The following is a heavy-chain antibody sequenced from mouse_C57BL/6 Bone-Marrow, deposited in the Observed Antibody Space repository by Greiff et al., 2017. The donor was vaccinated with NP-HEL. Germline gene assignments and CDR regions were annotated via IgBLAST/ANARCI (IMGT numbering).Heavy chain of an antibody. V-gene: IGHV1-69*01. D-gene: IGHD2-4*01. CDR3: ARRIYYDYNWYFDV. CDR2: IDPSDSYT. CDR1: GYTFTSYW. Sequence: QVQLQQPGAELVMPGASVKLSCKASGYTFTSYWMHWVKQRPGQGLEWIGEIDPSDSYTNYNQKFKGKSTLTVDKSSSTAYMQLSSLTSEDSAVYYCARRIYYDYNWYFDVLGTGTTVTVSS. J-gene: IGHJ1*03.